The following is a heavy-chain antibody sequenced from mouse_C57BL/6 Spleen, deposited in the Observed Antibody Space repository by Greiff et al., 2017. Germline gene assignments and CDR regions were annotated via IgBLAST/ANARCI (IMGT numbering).Heavy chain of an antibody. CDR3: ARSQLGYYFDY. V-gene: IGHV1-69*01. J-gene: IGHJ2*01. CDR1: GYTFTSYW. CDR2: IGPSGSYT. Sequence: QVQLQQPGAELVMPGASVKLSCKASGYTFTSYWMHWVKQRPGQGLEWIGEIGPSGSYTNYNQKFKGKSTLTVDNSSSTAYMQLSSLTAEDAAVYDCARSQLGYYFDYWGQGTTLTVSS. D-gene: IGHD4-1*02.